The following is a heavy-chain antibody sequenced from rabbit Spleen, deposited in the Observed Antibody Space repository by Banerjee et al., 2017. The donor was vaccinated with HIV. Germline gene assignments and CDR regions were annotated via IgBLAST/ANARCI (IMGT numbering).Heavy chain of an antibody. D-gene: IGHD1-1*01. V-gene: IGHV1S40*01. CDR2: IYADSSGNT. Sequence: QSLEESGGDLVKPGASLTLTCTASGFSFSSSYYICWVRQAPGKGLEWIACIYADSSGNTYYASWAKGRFTISKTSSTTVTLQMNSLTAADTAIYFCARWCSINGHYALNLWGPGTLVTVS. CDR3: ARWCSINGHYALNL. CDR1: GFSFSSSYY. J-gene: IGHJ4*01.